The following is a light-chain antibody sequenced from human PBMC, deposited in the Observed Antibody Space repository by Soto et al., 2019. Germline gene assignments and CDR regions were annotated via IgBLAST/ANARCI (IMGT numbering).Light chain of an antibody. V-gene: IGLV2-23*02. J-gene: IGLJ1*01. CDR3: CSYARSTTFYV. CDR2: EVS. Sequence: QSVLTKPASVSGSPGQSVTISCTGTISDVGSYDLVSWYQQHPNKAPKLLIFEVSRRPSGVSNRFSGSKSGNTASLTISGLRAEDEADYYCCSYARSTTFYVFGTGTKVTVL. CDR1: ISDVGSYDL.